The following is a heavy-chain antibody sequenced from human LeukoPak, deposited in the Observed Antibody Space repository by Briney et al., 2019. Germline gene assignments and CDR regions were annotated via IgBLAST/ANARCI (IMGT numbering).Heavy chain of an antibody. CDR1: GFTFSSYA. V-gene: IGHV3-23*01. CDR3: AKMGGETTRFDY. J-gene: IGHJ4*02. CDR2: ISGSGGST. D-gene: IGHD3-16*01. Sequence: PGGSLRLSWAASGFTFSSYAMSWVRQAPGKGREWVSAISGSGGSTYYADSVKGRFTISRDNSKNTLYLQMNSLRAEDTAVYYCAKMGGETTRFDYWGQGTLVTVSS.